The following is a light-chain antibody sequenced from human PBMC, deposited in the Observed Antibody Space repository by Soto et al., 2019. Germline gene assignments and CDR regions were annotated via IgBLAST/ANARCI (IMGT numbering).Light chain of an antibody. Sequence: QSVLTQAPSASGTPGQRVTISYSGSSSNIGSNTVNWYQQLPGTAPKLLIYSNNQRPSGVPDRFSDSKSGTSASLAISGLQSEDEADYYCAAWDDSLNGLYVFGTGTKVTVL. V-gene: IGLV1-44*01. J-gene: IGLJ1*01. CDR3: AAWDDSLNGLYV. CDR2: SNN. CDR1: SSNIGSNT.